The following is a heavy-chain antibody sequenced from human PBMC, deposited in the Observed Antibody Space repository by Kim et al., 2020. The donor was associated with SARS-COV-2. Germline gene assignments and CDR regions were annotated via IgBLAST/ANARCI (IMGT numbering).Heavy chain of an antibody. J-gene: IGHJ3*02. V-gene: IGHV3-48*02. Sequence: GGSLRLSCATSGFTFSAYDWNWVRQSPAHGRELVSFISKSTTAIYYADSVEGRFTISRDNAKNSLFLQMNSLRDEDTALYYCVRDRMGGAFDMWGQGTVVTVSS. CDR3: VRDRMGGAFDM. D-gene: IGHD3-16*01. CDR1: GFTFSAYD. CDR2: ISKSTTAI.